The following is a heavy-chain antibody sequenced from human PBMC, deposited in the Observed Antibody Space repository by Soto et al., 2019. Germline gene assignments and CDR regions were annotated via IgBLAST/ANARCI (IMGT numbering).Heavy chain of an antibody. D-gene: IGHD1-1*01. J-gene: IGHJ4*02. V-gene: IGHV3-23*01. Sequence: GGSLRLSCAASGFTFSTYAMAWVRQAPGKGLEWVSGVSASRDNSKNTVSLHMNSLRAEDTALYYCAKDRPRRTSGYFFDYWGQGTPVPVSS. CDR2: VSA. CDR3: AKDRPRRTSGYFFDY. CDR1: GFTFSTYA.